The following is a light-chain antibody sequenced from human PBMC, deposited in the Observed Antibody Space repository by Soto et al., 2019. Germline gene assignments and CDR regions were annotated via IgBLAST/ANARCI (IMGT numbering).Light chain of an antibody. CDR1: SSDVGGYNY. CDR3: NSYTSKTTGV. J-gene: IGLJ1*01. CDR2: ELT. Sequence: QSALTQPASVSGSPGQSITISCTGTSSDVGGYNYVSLYQQHPGKAPKLIIYELTNRPSGVSNRFSGSKSGNTASLTISGLQAEDEADYYCNSYTSKTTGVFGTGTKVTVL. V-gene: IGLV2-14*01.